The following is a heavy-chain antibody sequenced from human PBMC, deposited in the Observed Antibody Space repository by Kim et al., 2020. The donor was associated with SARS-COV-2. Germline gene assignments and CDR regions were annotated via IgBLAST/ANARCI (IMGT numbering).Heavy chain of an antibody. CDR3: VASLVWLNYC. CDR2: IKGDGRGE. D-gene: IGHD3-16*01. Sequence: GGSLRLSCAASGFIFGDYGMTWVRQPPGRGPQWVATIKGDGRGEYYEDSERGRVTISRYNDKNFLFLQMNSLRVEDTAVYYCVASLVWLNYCWGQGILVT. V-gene: IGHV3-7*03. J-gene: IGHJ4*02. CDR1: GFIFGDYG.